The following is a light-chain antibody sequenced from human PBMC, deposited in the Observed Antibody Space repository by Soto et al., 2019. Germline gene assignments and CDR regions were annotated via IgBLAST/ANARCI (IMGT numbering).Light chain of an antibody. Sequence: QAVVTQPACVSGSPGQSITISCTGTSSDVGGYNAVSWYQQHPGRAPKLMIYDVSNRPSGISNRFSGSKSGSTASLTISGLQAEDDADYYCSSYTRSGVYVFGAGTKLTVL. J-gene: IGLJ1*01. CDR1: SSDVGGYNA. CDR2: DVS. CDR3: SSYTRSGVYV. V-gene: IGLV2-14*01.